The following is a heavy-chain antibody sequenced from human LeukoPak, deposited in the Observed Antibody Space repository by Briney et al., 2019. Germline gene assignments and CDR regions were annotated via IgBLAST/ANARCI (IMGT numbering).Heavy chain of an antibody. CDR3: AGGDLLQGYYYMDV. CDR1: GGSFSGYY. Sequence: SETLSLTCAVYGGSFSGYYWSWIRQPPGKGLEWIGEINHSGSTNYNPSLKSRVTTSVDTSKNQFSLKLSSVTAADTAVYYCAGGDLLQGYYYMDVWGKGTTVTVSS. V-gene: IGHV4-34*01. D-gene: IGHD2-15*01. J-gene: IGHJ6*03. CDR2: INHSGST.